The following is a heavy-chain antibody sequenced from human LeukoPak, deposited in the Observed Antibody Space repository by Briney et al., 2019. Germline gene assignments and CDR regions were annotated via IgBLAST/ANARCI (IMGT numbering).Heavy chain of an antibody. V-gene: IGHV1-2*02. Sequence: ASVKVSCKASGYTFTSYGISWMRQAPGQGLEWMGWINPNSGGTNYAQKFQGRVTMTRDTSISTAYMELSRLRSDDTAVYYCARTGITGTTFLDYWGQGTLVTVSS. CDR3: ARTGITGTTFLDY. D-gene: IGHD1-7*01. J-gene: IGHJ4*02. CDR1: GYTFTSYG. CDR2: INPNSGGT.